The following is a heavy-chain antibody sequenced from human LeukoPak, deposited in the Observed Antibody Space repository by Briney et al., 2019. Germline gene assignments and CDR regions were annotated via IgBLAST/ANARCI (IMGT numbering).Heavy chain of an antibody. D-gene: IGHD3-22*01. CDR3: ARAEYYYDSSGYHYFDY. Sequence: PSETLSLTCTVSGGSINNDYWSWIRQPAGKGLEWIGSIYHSGSTYYNPSLKSRVTISVDTSKNQFSLKLSSVTAADTAVYYCARAEYYYDSSGYHYFDYWGQGTLVTVSS. V-gene: IGHV4-4*07. CDR1: GGSINNDY. J-gene: IGHJ4*02. CDR2: IYHSGST.